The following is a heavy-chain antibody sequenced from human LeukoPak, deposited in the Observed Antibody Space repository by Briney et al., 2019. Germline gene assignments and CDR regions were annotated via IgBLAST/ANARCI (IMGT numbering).Heavy chain of an antibody. Sequence: SETLSLTCTVSGYSISSDYYWGWIRQPPGKGLEWIGSIYHSGSTYYNPSLKSRVTISVDTSKNQFSLKLSSVTAADTAVYYCARGHWGGYSGYDFDYWGQGTLVTVSS. J-gene: IGHJ4*02. CDR3: ARGHWGGYSGYDFDY. V-gene: IGHV4-38-2*02. D-gene: IGHD5-12*01. CDR2: IYHSGST. CDR1: GYSISSDYY.